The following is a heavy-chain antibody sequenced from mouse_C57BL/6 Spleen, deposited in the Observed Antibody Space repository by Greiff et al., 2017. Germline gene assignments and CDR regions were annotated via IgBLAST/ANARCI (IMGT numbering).Heavy chain of an antibody. J-gene: IGHJ4*01. CDR3: AREGSSYNAMDY. CDR2: ISYDGSN. CDR1: GYSITSGYY. Sequence: EVQVVESGPGLVKPSQSLSLTCSVTGYSITSGYYWNWIRQFPGNKLEWMGYISYDGSNNYNPSLKNRISITRDTSKNQFFLKLNSVTTEDTATYYCAREGSSYNAMDYWGQGTSVTVSS. D-gene: IGHD1-1*01. V-gene: IGHV3-6*01.